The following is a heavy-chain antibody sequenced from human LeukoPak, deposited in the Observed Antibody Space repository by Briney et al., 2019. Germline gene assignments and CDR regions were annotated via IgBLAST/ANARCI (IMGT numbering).Heavy chain of an antibody. Sequence: SETLSLTCTVSGGSITSSSYYWGWIRQPPGKGLEWIGSVYYSGNTYYNSSLKSRVTISVDTSKNQFSLKLSSVTAADTAVYYCARGRLGYCSSTSCRFNYYYYYMDVWGKGTTVTVSS. J-gene: IGHJ6*03. V-gene: IGHV4-39*07. CDR2: VYYSGNT. CDR3: ARGRLGYCSSTSCRFNYYYYYMDV. CDR1: GGSITSSSYY. D-gene: IGHD2-2*01.